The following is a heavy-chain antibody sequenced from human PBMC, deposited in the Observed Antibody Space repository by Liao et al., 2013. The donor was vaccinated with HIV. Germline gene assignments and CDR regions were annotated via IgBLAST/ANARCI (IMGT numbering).Heavy chain of an antibody. Sequence: QVQLQQWGAGLLKPSETLSLTCAVYGGSFSGYYWSWIRQPPGKGLEWIGEINHSGSTNYNPSLKSRVTISVDTSKNQFSLKLSSVTAADTAVYYCASYGSDWYSVDYWAREPWSPSPQ. J-gene: IGHJ4*02. V-gene: IGHV4-34*01. CDR3: ASYGSDWYSVDY. D-gene: IGHD6-19*01. CDR1: GGSFSGYY. CDR2: INHSGST.